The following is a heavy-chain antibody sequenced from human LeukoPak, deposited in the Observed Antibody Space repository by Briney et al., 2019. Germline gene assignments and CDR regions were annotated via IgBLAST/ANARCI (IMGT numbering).Heavy chain of an antibody. CDR2: ISYDGSNK. V-gene: IGHV3-30*18. Sequence: GRSLRLSCAASGFTFSSYGMHWVRQAPGKGLEWVAVISYDGSNKYYTDSVKGRFTISRDNSKNTLYLQANSLRAEDTAVYYCAKDSWTYFLGGSRPRHFDYWGQGTLVTVSS. CDR3: AKDSWTYFLGGSRPRHFDY. D-gene: IGHD2/OR15-2a*01. J-gene: IGHJ4*02. CDR1: GFTFSSYG.